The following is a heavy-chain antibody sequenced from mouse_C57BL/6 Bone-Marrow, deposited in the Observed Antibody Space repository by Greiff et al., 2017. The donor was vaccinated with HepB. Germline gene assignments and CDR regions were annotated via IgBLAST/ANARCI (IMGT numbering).Heavy chain of an antibody. J-gene: IGHJ4*01. CDR3: ARGITTGVATGAMDY. V-gene: IGHV1-61*01. Sequence: QVQLQQPGAELVRPGSSVKLSCKASGYTFTSYWMDWVKQRPGQGLEWIGNIYPSDSETHYNQTFKDKATLTVDKSSSTAYMQLSSLTSADSAVYYWARGITTGVATGAMDYWGQGTTVTVAS. D-gene: IGHD1-1*01. CDR2: IYPSDSET. CDR1: GYTFTSYW.